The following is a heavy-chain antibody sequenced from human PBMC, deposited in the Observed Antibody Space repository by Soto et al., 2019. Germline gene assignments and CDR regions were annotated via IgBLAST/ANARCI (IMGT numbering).Heavy chain of an antibody. CDR1: GDSISSGGYY. CDR2: IYYSGST. V-gene: IGHV4-31*03. Sequence: QVQLQESGPGLVKPSQTLSLTCTVSGDSISSGGYYWNWIRQHPGKGLEWIGYIYYSGSTYYNPSLQSRVSISVDTSKNQFSLKLSSVTAADTAVYYCAREPLTWGQGTLVTVSS. CDR3: AREPLT. J-gene: IGHJ4*02.